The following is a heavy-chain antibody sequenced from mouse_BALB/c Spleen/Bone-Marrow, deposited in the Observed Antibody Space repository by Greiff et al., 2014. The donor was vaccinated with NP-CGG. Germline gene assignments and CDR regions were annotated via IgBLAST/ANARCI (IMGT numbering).Heavy chain of an antibody. D-gene: IGHD2-1*01. Sequence: VKLMESGPGLVAPSQSLSITCTVSGFSLTNYGVHWVRQPPGKGLEWLGIMWAGGSTNYNSALMSRLSISKDNSKSQVFLKMNSLQTDDTAMYYCAREGNLAYWGQGTLVTVSA. CDR1: GFSLTNYG. J-gene: IGHJ3*01. CDR3: AREGNLAY. V-gene: IGHV2-9*02. CDR2: MWAGGST.